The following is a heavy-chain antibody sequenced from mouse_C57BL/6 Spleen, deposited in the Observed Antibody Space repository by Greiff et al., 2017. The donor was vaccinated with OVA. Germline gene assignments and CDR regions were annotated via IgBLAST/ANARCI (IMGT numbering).Heavy chain of an antibody. V-gene: IGHV1-18*01. CDR3: ARKGDWDVPFAY. CDR2: INPNNGGT. CDR1: GYTFTDYN. J-gene: IGHJ3*01. Sequence: VQLKQSGPELVKPGASVKIPCKASGYTFTDYNMDWVKQSHGKSLEWIGDINPNNGGTIYNQKFKGKATLTVDKSSSTAYMELRSLTSEDTAVYYCARKGDWDVPFAYWGQGTLVTVSA. D-gene: IGHD4-1*01.